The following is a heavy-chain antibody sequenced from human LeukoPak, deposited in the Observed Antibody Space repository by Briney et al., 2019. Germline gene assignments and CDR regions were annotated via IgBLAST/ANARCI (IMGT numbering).Heavy chain of an antibody. CDR1: GGSISNDDYY. J-gene: IGHJ4*02. Sequence: PSETLSLTCTVSGGSISNDDYYWSWIRQPPGKGLEWIGYIYYSGSTYYNPSLKSRVTISVDTSKNQFSLKLSSVTAADTAVYYCARVGYCSGGSCYHRYFDYWGQGTLVTVSS. V-gene: IGHV4-30-4*01. D-gene: IGHD2-15*01. CDR3: ARVGYCSGGSCYHRYFDY. CDR2: IYYSGST.